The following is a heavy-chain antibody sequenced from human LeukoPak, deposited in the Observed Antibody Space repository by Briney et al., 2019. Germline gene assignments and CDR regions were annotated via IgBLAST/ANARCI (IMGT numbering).Heavy chain of an antibody. Sequence: ASVKVSCKASGGTFSSYAISWVRQAPGQGLEWMGGIIPIFGTANSAQKLQGRVSMTTDTSTSTTYMELRSLRSDDTAVYYCARDEVRITMIVVVPGPIGFDYWGQGTLVTVSS. V-gene: IGHV1-69*05. CDR1: GGTFSSYA. CDR3: ARDEVRITMIVVVPGPIGFDY. D-gene: IGHD3-22*01. J-gene: IGHJ4*02. CDR2: IIPIFGTA.